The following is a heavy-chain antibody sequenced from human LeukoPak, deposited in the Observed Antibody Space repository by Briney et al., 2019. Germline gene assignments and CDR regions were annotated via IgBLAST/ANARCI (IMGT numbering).Heavy chain of an antibody. CDR1: QXTFTTCA. Sequence: GGSLRLSCAASQXTFTTCAMSWVRQAPGRGLEWVSSIGDSGVPTYYADSVKGRFTISRDNSQNTLHLQMNSLGADDTAVYYCAKVATWTYFDSWGQGTLVTVS. D-gene: IGHD3/OR15-3a*01. CDR3: AKVATWTYFDS. V-gene: IGHV3-23*01. CDR2: IGDSGVPT. J-gene: IGHJ4*02.